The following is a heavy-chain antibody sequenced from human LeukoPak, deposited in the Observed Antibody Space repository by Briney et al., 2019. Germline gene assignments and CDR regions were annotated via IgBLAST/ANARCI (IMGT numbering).Heavy chain of an antibody. CDR3: AKQLGYCSDGSCYFPY. Sequence: GGSLRLSCAASGFTFSSSAMSWVRQVPGKGLEWVSGIRASGGSTYYADSVQGRFTISRDNSKSTLCLQMNSLRAEDTAVYYCAKQLGYCSDGSCYFPYWGQGTLVTVSS. V-gene: IGHV3-23*01. D-gene: IGHD2-15*01. CDR2: IRASGGST. J-gene: IGHJ4*02. CDR1: GFTFSSSA.